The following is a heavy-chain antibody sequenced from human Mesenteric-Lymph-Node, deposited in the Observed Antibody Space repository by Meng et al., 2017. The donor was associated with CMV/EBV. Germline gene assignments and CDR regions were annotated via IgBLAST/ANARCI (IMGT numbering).Heavy chain of an antibody. CDR2: ISTIGSDI. CDR3: ARARIEVAGTGAFDI. Sequence: GESLKISCAASGFTFSNYIMNWVRQAPGKGLEWVSSISTIGSDIHYANSVKGRFTISRDNAANSLYLQMNSLRAEDTAIYYCARARIEVAGTGAFDIWGQGTMVTVSS. D-gene: IGHD6-19*01. V-gene: IGHV3-21*01. J-gene: IGHJ3*02. CDR1: GFTFSNYI.